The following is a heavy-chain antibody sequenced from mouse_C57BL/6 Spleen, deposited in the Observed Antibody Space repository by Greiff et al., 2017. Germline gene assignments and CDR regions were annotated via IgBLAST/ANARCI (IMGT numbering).Heavy chain of an antibody. CDR2: ISSGGSYT. Sequence: EVKLQESGGDLVKPGGSLKLSCAASGFTFSSYGMSWVRQTPDKRLEWVATISSGGSYTYYPDSVKGRFTISRDNAKNTLYLQMSSLKSEDTAMYYGARQELGPIDDWGQGTTLTVSS. CDR1: GFTFSSYG. J-gene: IGHJ2*01. CDR3: ARQELGPIDD. D-gene: IGHD4-1*01. V-gene: IGHV5-6*01.